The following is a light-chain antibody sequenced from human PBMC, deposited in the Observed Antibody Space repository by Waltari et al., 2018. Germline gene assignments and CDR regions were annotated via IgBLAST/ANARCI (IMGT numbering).Light chain of an antibody. V-gene: IGKV3-20*01. Sequence: EIVLTQSPGTLSLSPGERATLSCGASQSVSSGYLAWYQQKPGQAPRLLIYGASTRATGIPDRFRGSGSGTDFTLTISRLEPEDFAVYFCQQYGSSPLWTFGQGTKVEIK. CDR3: QQYGSSPLWT. CDR1: QSVSSGY. J-gene: IGKJ1*01. CDR2: GAS.